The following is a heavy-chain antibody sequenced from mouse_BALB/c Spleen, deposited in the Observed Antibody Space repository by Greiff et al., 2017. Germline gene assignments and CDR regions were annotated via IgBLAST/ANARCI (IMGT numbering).Heavy chain of an antibody. CDR3: ARFGQGMDY. CDR2: IYPGDGVT. J-gene: IGHJ4*01. Sequence: VQLQQSGPELVKPGASVKISCKASGYAFSSSWMNWVKQRPGQGLEWIGRIYPGDGVTNYNGKFKGKATLTADKSSSTAYMQLSSLTSVDSAVYFCARFGQGMDYWGQGTSVTVSS. CDR1: GYAFSSSW. V-gene: IGHV1-82*01. D-gene: IGHD3-2*02.